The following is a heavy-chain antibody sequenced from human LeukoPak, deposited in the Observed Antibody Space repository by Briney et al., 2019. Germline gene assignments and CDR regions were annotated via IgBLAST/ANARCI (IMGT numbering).Heavy chain of an antibody. V-gene: IGHV3-74*01. CDR2: IDTDGSST. CDR3: ERGGYCSGGTCYFDY. Sequence: GGSLRLSCAASGFTFGTYWMHWVRQAPGKGLVWVSRIDTDGSSTSDADSVRGRVTISRDNAKNTLYLQMNSLSAEDTAVYYCERGGYCSGGTCYFDYWGQGTQVIVSS. D-gene: IGHD2-15*01. CDR1: GFTFGTYW. J-gene: IGHJ4*02.